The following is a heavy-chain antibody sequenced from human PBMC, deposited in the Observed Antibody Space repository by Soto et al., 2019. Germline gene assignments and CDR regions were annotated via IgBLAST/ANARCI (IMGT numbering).Heavy chain of an antibody. D-gene: IGHD6-13*01. CDR2: INQGGTT. V-gene: IGHV4-34*01. CDR1: GGSFSGHY. CDR3: ARGVTGYSSSWYAY. Sequence: SETLSFTCAVYGGSFSGHYWSWIRQPPGKGLEWIGEINQGGTTNYNPSLKSRVTMSVDTSKNQFSLKLSSVTAADTAVYYCARGVTGYSSSWYAYWGQGTLVTVSS. J-gene: IGHJ4*02.